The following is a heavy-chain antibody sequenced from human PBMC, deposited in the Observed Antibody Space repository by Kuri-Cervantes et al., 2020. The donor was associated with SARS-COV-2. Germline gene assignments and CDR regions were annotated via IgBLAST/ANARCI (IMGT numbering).Heavy chain of an antibody. Sequence: GESLKISCTASGFTLGDYAMGWFRQAPGKGLEWVGFIRSKAYGGTTEYAASVKGRFTISRDDSKSIAYLQMNSLKTEDTAVYYCAREGTHLSSYYYMDVWGKGTTVTVSS. CDR2: IRSKAYGGTT. CDR1: GFTLGDYA. V-gene: IGHV3-49*03. CDR3: AREGTHLSSYYYMDV. J-gene: IGHJ6*03. D-gene: IGHD2/OR15-2a*01.